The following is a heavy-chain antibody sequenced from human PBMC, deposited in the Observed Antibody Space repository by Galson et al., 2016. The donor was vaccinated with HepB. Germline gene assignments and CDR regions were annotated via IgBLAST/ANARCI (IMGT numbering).Heavy chain of an antibody. V-gene: IGHV2-5*01. CDR1: GLSLSNSGVS. J-gene: IGHJ6*02. D-gene: IGHD3-3*01. Sequence: PALVKPTQTLTLTCTFSGLSLSNSGVSVGWIRQPPGKTLDWLALIYWNDDKRYSPSLESRLTITKDTSKNQVVLTMTSVDPVDTATYYCVQSHGYDHYYGMDVWGQGTTVTVSS. CDR3: VQSHGYDHYYGMDV. CDR2: IYWNDDK.